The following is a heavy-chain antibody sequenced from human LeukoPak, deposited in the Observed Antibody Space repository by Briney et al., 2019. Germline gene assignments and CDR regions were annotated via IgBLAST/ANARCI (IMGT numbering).Heavy chain of an antibody. Sequence: RPSETLSLTCAVSGGSITSSNWWSWVRQPPERGLEWIGEIYHSGSTNYNPSLKSRVTISVDTSKNQFSLKLSSVTAADTAVYYCARGPPPHNSSSWYQFDYWGQGTLVTVSS. D-gene: IGHD6-13*01. J-gene: IGHJ4*02. CDR2: IYHSGST. V-gene: IGHV4-4*02. CDR1: GGSITSSNW. CDR3: ARGPPPHNSSSWYQFDY.